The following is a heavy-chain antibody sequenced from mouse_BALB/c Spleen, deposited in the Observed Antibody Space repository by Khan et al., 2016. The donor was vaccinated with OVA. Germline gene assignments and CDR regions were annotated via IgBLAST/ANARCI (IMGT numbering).Heavy chain of an antibody. CDR2: ISNSGST. CDR3: ARTARIKY. Sequence: EVELVESGPGLVKPSQSLSLTCTVTGFSITSGYGWNWIRQFPGNKLEWTGYISNSGSTNYNPSLKSRFSITRDTSKNPFYLQLNSVTTENTATYYCARTARIKYWGQGTTLTVSS. V-gene: IGHV3-2*02. D-gene: IGHD1-2*01. J-gene: IGHJ2*01. CDR1: GFSITSGYG.